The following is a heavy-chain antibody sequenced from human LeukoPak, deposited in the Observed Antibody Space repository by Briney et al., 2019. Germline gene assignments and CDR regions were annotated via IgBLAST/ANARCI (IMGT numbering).Heavy chain of an antibody. CDR3: EKEFQQWFPFDY. J-gene: IGHJ4*02. V-gene: IGHV3-30*02. Sequence: GGSLRLSCAVSGFTFSTYGMHWVRQAPGKGLEWVAFITYEGKSGYYAASLKGRFTISRDNSIHTLYLQVNSLRPEDTAVYYCEKEFQQWFPFDYCGQGTLVTVSS. CDR1: GFTFSTYG. D-gene: IGHD6-19*01. CDR2: ITYEGKSG.